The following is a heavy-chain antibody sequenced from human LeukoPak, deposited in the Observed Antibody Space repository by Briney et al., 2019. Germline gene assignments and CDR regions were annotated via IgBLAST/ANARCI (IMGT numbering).Heavy chain of an antibody. Sequence: GASVKVSCKVSGYTFTSYGITWVRQAPGQGLEWMGWISTYNGDTKHAQKFQGSVTMTTDTSTSTVYVDLRSLRPDDTAVYYCARGTGDGLDYWGQGTLVTVSS. CDR2: ISTYNGDT. D-gene: IGHD7-27*01. V-gene: IGHV1-18*01. CDR1: GYTFTSYG. J-gene: IGHJ4*02. CDR3: ARGTGDGLDY.